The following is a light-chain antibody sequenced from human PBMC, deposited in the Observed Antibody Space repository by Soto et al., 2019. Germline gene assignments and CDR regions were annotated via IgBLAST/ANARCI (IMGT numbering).Light chain of an antibody. CDR1: NTGSKS. CDR3: CSYAGSYTHV. CDR2: DDS. V-gene: IGLV3-21*02. J-gene: IGLJ1*01. Sequence: SYELTQAPSVSVAPGQTASITCGGDNTGSKSVHWYQQKPGQAPVLVVYDDSDRPSGVPDRFSGSRSGNTASLIISGLQPEDEADYYCCSYAGSYTHVFGTGTKLTVL.